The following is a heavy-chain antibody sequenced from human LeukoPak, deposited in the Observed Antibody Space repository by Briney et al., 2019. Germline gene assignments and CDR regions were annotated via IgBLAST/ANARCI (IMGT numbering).Heavy chain of an antibody. CDR2: ISSSSSYI. D-gene: IGHD3/OR15-3a*01. V-gene: IGHV3-21*01. CDR3: ARDRGFWTTRNYYGMDV. J-gene: IGHJ6*02. Sequence: PGGSLRLSCAASGFTFSSYSMNWVRQAPGKGLEWVSSISSSSSYIYYADSVKGRFTISRDNAKNSLYLQMNSLRAEDTAVYYCARDRGFWTTRNYYGMDVWGQGTTVTVSS. CDR1: GFTFSSYS.